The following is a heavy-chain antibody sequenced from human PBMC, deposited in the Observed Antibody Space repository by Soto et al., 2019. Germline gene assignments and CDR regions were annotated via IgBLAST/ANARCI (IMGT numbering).Heavy chain of an antibody. CDR2: ISYDGSNK. D-gene: IGHD4-17*01. CDR3: ARPSTTVTTLNWFDP. CDR1: GFTFSSYA. Sequence: QVQLVESGGGVVQPGRSLRLSCAASGFTFSSYAMHWVRQAPGKGLEWVAVISYDGSNKYYADSVKGRFTISRDNSKNTLYMQMNSLRAEDTAVYYCARPSTTVTTLNWFDPWGKGTLVTVSS. V-gene: IGHV3-30-3*01. J-gene: IGHJ5*02.